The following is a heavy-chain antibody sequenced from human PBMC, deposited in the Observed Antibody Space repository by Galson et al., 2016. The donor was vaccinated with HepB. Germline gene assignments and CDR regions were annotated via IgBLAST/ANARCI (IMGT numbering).Heavy chain of an antibody. CDR2: IYKTGNT. J-gene: IGHJ4*02. Sequence: SETLSLTCNVSGGSISSYFWSWVRQPPGKELEWIGYIYKTGNTNYSPSLKSRVTVSVDTSKNQFSLELCSMTAADTAIYYCARGVTGTPYFDFWGQGALVTVSS. V-gene: IGHV4-59*01. CDR3: ARGVTGTPYFDF. D-gene: IGHD2-21*02. CDR1: GGSISSYF.